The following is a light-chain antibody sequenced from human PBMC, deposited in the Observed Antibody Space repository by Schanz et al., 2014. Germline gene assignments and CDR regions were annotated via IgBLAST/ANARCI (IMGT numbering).Light chain of an antibody. CDR3: QRYNSAPRT. J-gene: IGKJ2*01. V-gene: IGKV1-33*01. Sequence: DIQLTQSPSSLSASVGDSVTITCRASQTIDTFLNWYQQKPGKAPKLLIYDASNLETGVPSRFSGSGSGTDFTLTISSLQPEDVATYYCQRYNSAPRTFGQGTKLEIK. CDR1: QTIDTF. CDR2: DAS.